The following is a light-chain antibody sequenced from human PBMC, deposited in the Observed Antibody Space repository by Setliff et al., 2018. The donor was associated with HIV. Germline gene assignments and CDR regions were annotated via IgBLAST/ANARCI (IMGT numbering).Light chain of an antibody. V-gene: IGLV2-14*03. Sequence: ALTQPASVSGSPGQSITISCTGTSSDVGNSTYVSWDQQHPGKAPKLIINDVSDRPSGVSNRFSGSKSVNTASLTISGLQAEDEADYCCSSCTNRNTLDVFGTGTKVTVL. CDR1: SSDVGNSTY. CDR2: DVS. CDR3: SSCTNRNTLDV. J-gene: IGLJ1*01.